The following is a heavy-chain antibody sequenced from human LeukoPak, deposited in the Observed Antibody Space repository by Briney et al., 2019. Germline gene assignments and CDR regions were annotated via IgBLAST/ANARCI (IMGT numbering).Heavy chain of an antibody. D-gene: IGHD4-11*01. CDR1: GFTFDDYG. Sequence: GGSLRLSCAASGFTFDDYGMSWVRQAPGKGLEWVSGINWNGGSTGYADSVKGRFTISRDNAKNSLYLQMNSLRAEDTAVYYCASGLGSWDYSNYFNYYYYMDVWGKGTTVTVSS. CDR2: INWNGGST. J-gene: IGHJ6*03. V-gene: IGHV3-20*04. CDR3: ASGLGSWDYSNYFNYYYYMDV.